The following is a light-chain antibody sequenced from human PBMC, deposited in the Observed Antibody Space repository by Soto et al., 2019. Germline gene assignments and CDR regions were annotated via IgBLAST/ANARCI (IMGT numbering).Light chain of an antibody. CDR1: SSDVGGYNY. Sequence: QSALTQPASVSGSPGQSITISCTGTSSDVGGYNYVSWYQQHPGKAPKLMIYDVSNRPAGVSNRFSGSKSGNTASLTISGHQAEDEADYYCSSYTSSNTYVFGTGTKLTVL. V-gene: IGLV2-14*01. CDR3: SSYTSSNTYV. CDR2: DVS. J-gene: IGLJ1*01.